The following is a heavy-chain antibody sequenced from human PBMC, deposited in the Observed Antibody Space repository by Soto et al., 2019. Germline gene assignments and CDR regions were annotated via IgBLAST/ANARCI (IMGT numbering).Heavy chain of an antibody. CDR2: IYDSGST. V-gene: IGHV4-39*01. CDR1: GGSIGSSDYY. J-gene: IGHJ4*02. D-gene: IGHD2-21*01. CDR3: VGGCPWVGFGC. Sequence: QLQLQESGPGLVKPSETLSLTCTVSGGSIGSSDYYWGWIRQPPGKGLEWIGNIYDSGSTSYNPSLPRRVTLSGGTSETRGALTVSSVTAADPARDIGVGGCPWVGFGCWGQGTLVTVSA.